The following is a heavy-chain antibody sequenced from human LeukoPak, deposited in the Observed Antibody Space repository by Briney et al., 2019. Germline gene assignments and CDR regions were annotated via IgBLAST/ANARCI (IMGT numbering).Heavy chain of an antibody. CDR2: INPSGGST. J-gene: IGHJ4*02. CDR3: ARVYYYDSSGYVGPPAGLKY. Sequence: GASVKVSCKASGYTFTSYYMHWVRQAPGQGLEWMGIINPSGGSTSYAQKFQGRVTMTRDTSTSTVYMELSSLRSEDTAVYYCARVYYYDSSGYVGPPAGLKYWGQGTLVTVSS. CDR1: GYTFTSYY. D-gene: IGHD3-22*01. V-gene: IGHV1-46*01.